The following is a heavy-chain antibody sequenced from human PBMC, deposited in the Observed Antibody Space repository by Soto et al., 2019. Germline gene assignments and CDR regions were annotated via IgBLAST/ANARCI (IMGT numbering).Heavy chain of an antibody. D-gene: IGHD2-15*01. Sequence: PSETLSLTCAVYGGSFSGYYWSWIRQPPGKGLEWIGEINHSGSTNYNPSLKSRVTISVDTSKNQFSLKLSSVTAADTAVYYCARQPHSSDCSGGSCYSSYYYMDVWGKGTTVTVSS. CDR2: INHSGST. CDR3: ARQPHSSDCSGGSCYSSYYYMDV. J-gene: IGHJ6*03. CDR1: GGSFSGYY. V-gene: IGHV4-34*01.